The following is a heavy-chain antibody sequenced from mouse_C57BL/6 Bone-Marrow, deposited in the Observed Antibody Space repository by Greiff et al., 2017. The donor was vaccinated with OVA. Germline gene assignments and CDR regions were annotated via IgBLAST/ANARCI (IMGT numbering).Heavy chain of an antibody. V-gene: IGHV5-6*01. CDR2: ISSGGSYT. Sequence: EVQGVESGGDLVKPGGSLKLSCAASGFTFSSYGMSWVRQTPDKRLEWVATISSGGSYTYYPDSVKGRFTIARDNAKNTLYLQMGSLKSEDTAMYYCARLVRAWFAYWGRGTLVTVSA. CDR1: GFTFSSYG. CDR3: ARLVRAWFAY. J-gene: IGHJ3*01.